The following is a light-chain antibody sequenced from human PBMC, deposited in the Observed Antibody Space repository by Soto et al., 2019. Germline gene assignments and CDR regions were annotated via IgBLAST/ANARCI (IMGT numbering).Light chain of an antibody. V-gene: IGLV1-47*01. Sequence: QSVLTQPPSASGTPGQRVNISCSGSSSNIGSHYVYWYQQLPGTAPKLLIYRNNQRPSGVPDRFSGSKSGTSASLAISGLRSEDEADYYCAAWDDSLRGVFGGGTKLTVL. CDR3: AAWDDSLRGV. CDR1: SSNIGSHY. J-gene: IGLJ2*01. CDR2: RNN.